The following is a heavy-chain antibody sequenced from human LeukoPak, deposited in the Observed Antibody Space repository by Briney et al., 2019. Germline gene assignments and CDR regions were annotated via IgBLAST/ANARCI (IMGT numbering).Heavy chain of an antibody. J-gene: IGHJ4*02. V-gene: IGHV3-33*06. D-gene: IGHD3-9*01. Sequence: GGSLRLSCAASGFTFKTHAMHWVRQAPGKGLEWVALISYDGTNEYYEDSVQGRFTISRDNSKNTLYLQMNSLRAEDAAVYYCAKYLSQIRPRYYFDSWGQGTLVTVSS. CDR2: ISYDGTNE. CDR3: AKYLSQIRPRYYFDS. CDR1: GFTFKTHA.